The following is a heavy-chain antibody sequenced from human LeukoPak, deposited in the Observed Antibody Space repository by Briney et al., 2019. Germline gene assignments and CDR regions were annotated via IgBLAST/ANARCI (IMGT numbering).Heavy chain of an antibody. CDR2: IYPDDSDT. Sequence: GESLKISCKGSGYSFTSYWIGWVRQMPGKGLEWMGIIYPDDSDTRYSPSFQGQVTISADKSISTACLQWSSLKASDTAMYYCARRPVSSYYDSSGYTYYFDYWGQGTLVTVSS. D-gene: IGHD3-22*01. CDR1: GYSFTSYW. J-gene: IGHJ4*02. CDR3: ARRPVSSYYDSSGYTYYFDY. V-gene: IGHV5-51*01.